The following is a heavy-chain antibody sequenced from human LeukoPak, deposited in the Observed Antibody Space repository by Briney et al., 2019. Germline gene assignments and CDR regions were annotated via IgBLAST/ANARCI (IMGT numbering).Heavy chain of an antibody. D-gene: IGHD5-12*01. CDR3: ARDQRRDGGYDYYFDY. J-gene: IGHJ4*02. CDR2: IIPILGIA. Sequence: SVKVSCKASGGTFSSYAISWVRQAPGQGLEWMGRIIPILGIANYAQKFQGRVTITADKSTSTAYMELSSLRSEDTAVYYCARDQRRDGGYDYYFDYWGQGTLVTVSS. CDR1: GGTFSSYA. V-gene: IGHV1-69*04.